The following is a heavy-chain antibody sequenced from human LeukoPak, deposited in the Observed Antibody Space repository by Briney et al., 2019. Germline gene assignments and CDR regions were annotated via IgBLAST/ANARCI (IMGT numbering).Heavy chain of an antibody. Sequence: PGGSLRLSCAASGFTFSSYTMNWVRQAPGKGLEWVSSISGSSSYIYYADSVKGRFTISRDNAKNSLYLQMNSLRAEDTAVYYCARDMKAPYYFDYWGQGTLVTVSS. D-gene: IGHD3-16*01. CDR2: ISGSSSYI. CDR3: ARDMKAPYYFDY. V-gene: IGHV3-21*01. CDR1: GFTFSSYT. J-gene: IGHJ4*02.